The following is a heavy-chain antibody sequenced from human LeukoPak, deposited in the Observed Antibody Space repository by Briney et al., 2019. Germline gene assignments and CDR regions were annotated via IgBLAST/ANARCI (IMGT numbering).Heavy chain of an antibody. D-gene: IGHD1-1*01. Sequence: GGSLRLSCAASGFTFDDHAMHWVRQAPGKGLEWVAGINWSSGTIVYADSVEGRFTISRDNAKNSLYLQMNSLRTEDTAVYFCAKDLRAPGFTGTLDFWGQGTLVTVCS. J-gene: IGHJ4*02. V-gene: IGHV3-9*01. CDR1: GFTFDDHA. CDR3: AKDLRAPGFTGTLDF. CDR2: INWSSGTI.